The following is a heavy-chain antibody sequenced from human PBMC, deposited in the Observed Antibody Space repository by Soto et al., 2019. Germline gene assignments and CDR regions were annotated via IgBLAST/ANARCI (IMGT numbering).Heavy chain of an antibody. CDR2: INPNTSAT. D-gene: IGHD6-25*01. CDR1: GYIFTGYF. Sequence: ASVKVSCKASGYIFTGYFIQWLRQAPGQGLEWMGWINPNTSATNYAQKFQGRVTMTRDTSLGAAYMELTSLRPDDTAVYYCANSIAYSSAHTSAYYYYGMDVWGQGTTVTVSS. V-gene: IGHV1-2*02. J-gene: IGHJ6*02. CDR3: ANSIAYSSAHTSAYYYYGMDV.